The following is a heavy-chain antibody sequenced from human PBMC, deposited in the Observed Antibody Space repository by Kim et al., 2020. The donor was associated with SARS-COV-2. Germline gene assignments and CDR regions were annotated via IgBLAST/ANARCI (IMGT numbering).Heavy chain of an antibody. J-gene: IGHJ4*02. CDR3: ARDHFTEIVVVPAARSYYFDY. CDR1: GYTFTSYG. V-gene: IGHV1-18*04. CDR2: ISAYNGNT. Sequence: ASVKVSCKASGYTFTSYGISWVRQAPGQGLEWMGWISAYNGNTNYAQKLQGRVTMTTDTSTSTAYMELRSLRSDDTAVYYCARDHFTEIVVVPAARSYYFDYWGQGTLVTVSS. D-gene: IGHD2-2*01.